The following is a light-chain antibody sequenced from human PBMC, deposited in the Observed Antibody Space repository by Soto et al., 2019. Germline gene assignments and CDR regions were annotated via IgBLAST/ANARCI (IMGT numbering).Light chain of an antibody. Sequence: EIVLTQSPGTLSLSPGERATLSCRASQSIRSSYLAWYQQKPGQAPRLLMYGVSSRATGIPDRFRGSGSGTDFTLTISRLEPEDFAVYYWQQYGISPYTFGQGTKLEIK. CDR1: QSIRSSY. CDR2: GVS. CDR3: QQYGISPYT. V-gene: IGKV3-20*01. J-gene: IGKJ2*01.